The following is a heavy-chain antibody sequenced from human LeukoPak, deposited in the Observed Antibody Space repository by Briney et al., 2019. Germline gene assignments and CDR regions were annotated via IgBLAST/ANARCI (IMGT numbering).Heavy chain of an antibody. CDR3: AREIRFLEWFVSVDI. D-gene: IGHD3-3*01. J-gene: IGHJ3*02. V-gene: IGHV1-69*01. CDR1: GGTFSSYA. Sequence: SVKVSCKASGGTFSSYAISWVRQAPGQGLEWMGGIIPIFGTANYAQKFQGRVTITADESTSTAYMELSSLRSEDTAVYYCAREIRFLEWFVSVDIWGQGTMVTVSS. CDR2: IIPIFGTA.